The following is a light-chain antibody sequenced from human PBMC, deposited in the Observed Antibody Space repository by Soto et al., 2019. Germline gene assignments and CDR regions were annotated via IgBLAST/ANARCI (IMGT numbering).Light chain of an antibody. CDR1: QSLLHRSGDHY. CDR3: LHALQPPPA. Sequence: EIVLTQSPLSLPVTLGEPASISCRSSQSLLHRSGDHYLDWYLQKPGQSPQLLIYLGSNRATGVPDRFSGSGSGTDFTLKISSVEAEDVGVYYCLHALQPPPAFGQGTKGEIK. V-gene: IGKV2-28*01. J-gene: IGKJ1*01. CDR2: LGS.